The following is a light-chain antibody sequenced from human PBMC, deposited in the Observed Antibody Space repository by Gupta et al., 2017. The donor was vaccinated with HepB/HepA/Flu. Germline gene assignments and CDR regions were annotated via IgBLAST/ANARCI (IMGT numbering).Light chain of an antibody. V-gene: IGLV1-51*01. CDR2: VNN. J-gene: IGLJ3*02. CDR1: DSNIGYND. Sequence: QSVLTQPPSVSAAPGPKVTISCSGGDSNIGYNDVSWYQQFPGTAPKLLLYVNNKRPSGIPDRFSCSKSGTSATPNTNGLQTGEEADYYCAKSDSSMSAVVFGGGTKLTVL. CDR3: AKSDSSMSAVV.